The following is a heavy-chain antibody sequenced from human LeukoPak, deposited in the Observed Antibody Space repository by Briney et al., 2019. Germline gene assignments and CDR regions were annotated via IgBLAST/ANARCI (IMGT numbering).Heavy chain of an antibody. V-gene: IGHV3-30*18. CDR1: GFTFSAFN. D-gene: IGHD3-22*01. CDR2: ISHDGRNK. J-gene: IGHJ4*02. CDR3: AKYLSGSFDY. Sequence: GGSLRLSCAAAGFTFSAFNIHWVRQAPVKGLEWVAVISHDGRNKYFADSVKGRFTISRDNSKNTVYLQMSSLRAEDTAVYYCAKYLSGSFDYWGQGTLVTVSS.